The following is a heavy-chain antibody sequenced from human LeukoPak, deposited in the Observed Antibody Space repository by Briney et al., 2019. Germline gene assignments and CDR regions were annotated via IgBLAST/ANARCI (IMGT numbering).Heavy chain of an antibody. CDR3: ERAGWDLLPPYYYYGLDV. V-gene: IGHV3-74*01. Sequence: PGGSLTLYCLASGFTFSDYWMHWVRQAPGKGLVWLSRINSEGSSVSYADSVKGRITISRDNAKNTLYLQMSSLREEETAVYFCERAGWDLLPPYYYYGLDVWGQGTTVTVSS. CDR1: GFTFSDYW. J-gene: IGHJ6*02. D-gene: IGHD2-15*01. CDR2: INSEGSSV.